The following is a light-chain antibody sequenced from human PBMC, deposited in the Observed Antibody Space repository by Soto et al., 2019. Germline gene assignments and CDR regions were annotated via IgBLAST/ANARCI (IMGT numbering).Light chain of an antibody. CDR2: HAS. J-gene: IGKJ1*01. CDR3: QQYNSYRT. CDR1: QSISSW. Sequence: DIQMTQSPSTLSASVGDRVTITCRASQSISSWLAWYQQKPGKAPKLLIYHASTLESGVPSRFSGSGSGTEFTLTISSLQPDDFATYYCQQYNSYRTFGQGTKVDI. V-gene: IGKV1-5*01.